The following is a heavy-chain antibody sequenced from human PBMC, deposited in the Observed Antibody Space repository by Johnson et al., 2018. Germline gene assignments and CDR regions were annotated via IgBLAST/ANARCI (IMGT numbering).Heavy chain of an antibody. Sequence: VRLVESGGGVVQPGRSLRLSCATSGFTFSGYGMHWVRQAPGKGLEWVASISYDGSNQYSADSVKGRFTITRDNSKNTLYLQMNSLRAADTAGYYCAKEEGSYNHGAFDIWGQGTMVTVSS. J-gene: IGHJ3*02. CDR1: GFTFSGYG. CDR3: AKEEGSYNHGAFDI. V-gene: IGHV3-30*18. D-gene: IGHD2-15*01. CDR2: ISYDGSNQ.